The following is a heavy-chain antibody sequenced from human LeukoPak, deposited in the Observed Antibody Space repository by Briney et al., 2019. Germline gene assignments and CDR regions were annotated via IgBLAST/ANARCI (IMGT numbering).Heavy chain of an antibody. D-gene: IGHD5-12*01. CDR2: IYPSGST. V-gene: IGHV4-4*07. J-gene: IGHJ4*02. CDR1: GGSTNTYC. CDR3: ARDRSGYSEYYFDY. Sequence: SETLSLTCTVSGGSTNTYCRSWIRQPAEKGLEWIWRIYPSGSTYYNPSPKSRATISIDKSKNHFSLRLTSVTAADTAVYYCARDRSGYSEYYFDYWGQGSLVTVSS.